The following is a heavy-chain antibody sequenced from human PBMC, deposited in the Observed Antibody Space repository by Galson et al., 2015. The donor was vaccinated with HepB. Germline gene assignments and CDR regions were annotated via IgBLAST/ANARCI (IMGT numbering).Heavy chain of an antibody. CDR3: AKDVGQWYFDY. CDR2: IDGSGSST. Sequence: SLRLSSAASGFNFNNYAMTWVRQAPGKGLEWVSTIDGSGSSTYYADSVKGRFTISRDNSKNTLYLQMNSLRAEDTAVYYCAKDVGQWYFDYWGQGALVTVSS. D-gene: IGHD2-8*01. V-gene: IGHV3-23*01. J-gene: IGHJ4*02. CDR1: GFNFNNYA.